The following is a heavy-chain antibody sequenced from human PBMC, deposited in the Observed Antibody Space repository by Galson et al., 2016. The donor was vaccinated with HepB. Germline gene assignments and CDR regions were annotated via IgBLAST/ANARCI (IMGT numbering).Heavy chain of an antibody. V-gene: IGHV1-2*02. CDR2: INPNSGVT. D-gene: IGHD3-22*01. Sequence: SVKVSCKASEYSFTDYYIHWLRQAPGQGLEWMGWINPNSGVTHYAQKFQGRVTLTRDTSVSTAYMEVTSLKSDDTAFYYCAKVADSPGFYYPGRFDDWGQGTLITVSS. CDR3: AKVADSPGFYYPGRFDD. CDR1: EYSFTDYY. J-gene: IGHJ4*02.